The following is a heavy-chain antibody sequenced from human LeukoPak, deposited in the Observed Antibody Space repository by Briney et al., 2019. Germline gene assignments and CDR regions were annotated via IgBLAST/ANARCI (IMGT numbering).Heavy chain of an antibody. D-gene: IGHD6-19*01. CDR1: GGSISSGSYY. Sequence: PSETLSLTCTVSGGSISSGSYYWSWIRQPAGKGLEWIGRICTSGSTNYNPSLKGRVTISVDTSKNQFSLKLSSVTAADTAVYYCASASGWYPYWGQGTLVTVSS. V-gene: IGHV4-61*02. CDR2: ICTSGST. CDR3: ASASGWYPY. J-gene: IGHJ4*02.